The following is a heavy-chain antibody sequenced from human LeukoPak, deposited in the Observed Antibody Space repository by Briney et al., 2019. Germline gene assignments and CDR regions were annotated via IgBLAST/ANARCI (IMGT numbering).Heavy chain of an antibody. D-gene: IGHD6-13*01. Sequence: PGGSLRLSCAASGFTVSGNYMSWVRQAPGKGLEWVSVIYSGGSTYYADSVKGRFTISRDNSKNTLYLQMNSLRAEDTAVYYCARVGSPAAAGPDAFDIWGQGTMVTVSS. CDR1: GFTVSGNY. CDR3: ARVGSPAAAGPDAFDI. CDR2: IYSGGST. V-gene: IGHV3-53*01. J-gene: IGHJ3*02.